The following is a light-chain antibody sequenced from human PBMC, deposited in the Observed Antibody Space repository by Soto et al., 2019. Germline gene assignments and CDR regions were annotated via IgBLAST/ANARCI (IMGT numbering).Light chain of an antibody. J-gene: IGKJ1*01. CDR2: DVS. Sequence: EIVMTQSPATLAVSPGERATLSCRASQGVSSRLAWYQQKPGQAPRLLIYDVSTRASDTPARFSGSGSGTEFTLTILRLQSEDFAIYYCQQYTDWPPWTFGQGTKVEIK. V-gene: IGKV3-15*01. CDR1: QGVSSR. CDR3: QQYTDWPPWT.